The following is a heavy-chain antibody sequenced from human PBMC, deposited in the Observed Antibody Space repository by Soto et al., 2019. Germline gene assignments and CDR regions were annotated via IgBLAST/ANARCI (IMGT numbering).Heavy chain of an antibody. D-gene: IGHD3-3*01. V-gene: IGHV4-39*02. Sequence: PSETLSLTCPVSGDSLSRGNYYWGWVRQPPGKGLEWIGSSSFTGNTFFNPSLKSRVNIFVDTSKNQFSLKLNSVTAADTAVYYCAREVRVRGFAFDIWGQGTMVTVSS. J-gene: IGHJ3*02. CDR2: SSFTGNT. CDR1: GDSLSRGNYY. CDR3: AREVRVRGFAFDI.